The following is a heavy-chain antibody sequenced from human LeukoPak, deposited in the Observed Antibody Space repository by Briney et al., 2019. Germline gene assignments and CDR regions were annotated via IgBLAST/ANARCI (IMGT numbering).Heavy chain of an antibody. V-gene: IGHV4-38-2*01. Sequence: SETLSLTCAVSGYSISSGYYWGWIRQPPGKGLEGIGSIYHSGSTYYDPSLKSRVTISVDTSKNQFSLKLSSVTAADTAVYYCARRSRYNWNDLGFDYWGQGTLVTVSS. D-gene: IGHD1-1*01. CDR3: ARRSRYNWNDLGFDY. CDR1: GYSISSGYY. J-gene: IGHJ4*02. CDR2: IYHSGST.